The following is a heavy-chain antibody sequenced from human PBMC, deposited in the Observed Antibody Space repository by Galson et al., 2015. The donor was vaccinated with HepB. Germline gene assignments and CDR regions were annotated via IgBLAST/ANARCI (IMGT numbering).Heavy chain of an antibody. D-gene: IGHD4-11*01. CDR2: IYHSGGG. CDR3: ARASIYSNRYYFDY. CDR1: GGSIGGGGYS. J-gene: IGHJ4*02. V-gene: IGHV4-30-2*01. Sequence: QLQLQESGSGLVKPSQTLSLTCAVSGGSIGGGGYSWSWIRQPPGKGLEWIVYIYHSGGGYYNPSLKSRVTISVDRSKNQFSLKLSSVTAADTAVYYCARASIYSNRYYFDYWGLGTLVTVSS.